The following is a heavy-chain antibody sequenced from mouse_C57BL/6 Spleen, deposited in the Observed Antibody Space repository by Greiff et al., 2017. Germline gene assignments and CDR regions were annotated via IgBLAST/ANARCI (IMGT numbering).Heavy chain of an antibody. V-gene: IGHV1-82*01. J-gene: IGHJ2*01. D-gene: IGHD1-1*02. CDR3: ASLWNFDY. Sequence: QVQLQQSGPELVKPGASVKISCKASGYAFSSSWMNWVKQRPGKGLEWIGRIYPGDGDTNYNGKFKGKATLTADKSSSTAYMQLSSLTSEDSAVYFCASLWNFDYWGQGTTLTVSS. CDR2: IYPGDGDT. CDR1: GYAFSSSW.